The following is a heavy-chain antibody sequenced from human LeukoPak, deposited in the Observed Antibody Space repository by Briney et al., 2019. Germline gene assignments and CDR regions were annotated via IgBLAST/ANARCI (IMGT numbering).Heavy chain of an antibody. Sequence: SQTLSLTCTVSGGSISSGDYYWSWIRQPPGKGLEWTGYIYYSGSTYYNPSLKSRVTISVDTSKNQFSLKLSSVTAADTAVYYCAREKSRGGPYDSSGYSNAFDIWGQGTMVTVSS. CDR1: GGSISSGDYY. J-gene: IGHJ3*02. V-gene: IGHV4-30-4*01. CDR2: IYYSGST. CDR3: AREKSRGGPYDSSGYSNAFDI. D-gene: IGHD3-22*01.